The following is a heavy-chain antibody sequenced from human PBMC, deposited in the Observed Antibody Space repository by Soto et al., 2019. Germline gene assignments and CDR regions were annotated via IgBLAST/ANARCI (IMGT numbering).Heavy chain of an antibody. J-gene: IGHJ5*01. Sequence: QVQLVESGGGVVQPGTSLRLSCVVSGFTLSNTGVHWVRQAPGKGLEWVAMISHDGFAQYYVDSVKGRFTISRDNFKNTVYLEMHSLRPEDTSLYYCAKDWGSSGWFYSSDSWGQGTLVTVSS. D-gene: IGHD6-19*01. CDR3: AKDWGSSGWFYSSDS. CDR2: ISHDGFAQ. V-gene: IGHV3-30*18. CDR1: GFTLSNTG.